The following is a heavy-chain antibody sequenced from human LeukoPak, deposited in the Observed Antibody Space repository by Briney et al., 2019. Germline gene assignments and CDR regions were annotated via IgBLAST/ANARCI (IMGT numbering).Heavy chain of an antibody. CDR3: ARRRDGYNYDFDY. CDR2: IYYSGST. Sequence: PSETLSLTCPVSGGSISSSSYYWSWIRQPPGKGLEWIGYIYYSGSTNYNPSLKSRVTISVDTSKNQFSLKLSSVTAADTAVYYCARRRDGYNYDFDYWGQGTLVTVSS. D-gene: IGHD5-24*01. J-gene: IGHJ4*02. V-gene: IGHV4-61*01. CDR1: GGSISSSSYY.